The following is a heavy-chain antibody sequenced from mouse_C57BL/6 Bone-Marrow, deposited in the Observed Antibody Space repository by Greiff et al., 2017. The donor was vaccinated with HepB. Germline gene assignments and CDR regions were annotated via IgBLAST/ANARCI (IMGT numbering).Heavy chain of an antibody. J-gene: IGHJ3*01. CDR3: ASPLITTVVATPY. CDR1: GFSLTSYG. D-gene: IGHD1-1*01. CDR2: IWSGGST. Sequence: QVHVKQSGPGLVQPSQSLSITCTVSGFSLTSYGVHWVRQSPGKGLEWLGVIWSGGSTDYNAAFISRLSISKDNSKSQVFFKMNSLQADDTAIYYCASPLITTVVATPYWGQGTLVTVSA. V-gene: IGHV2-2*01.